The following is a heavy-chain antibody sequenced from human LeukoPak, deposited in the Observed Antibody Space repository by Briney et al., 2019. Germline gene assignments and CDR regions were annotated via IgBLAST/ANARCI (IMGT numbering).Heavy chain of an antibody. Sequence: GGSLRLSCAAPGFTFSSYWMSWVRQAPGKGLEWVSSISSSSSYIYYADSVKGRFTISRDNAKNSLYLQMNSLRAEDTAVYYCARDLGLGSGSYPESDYWGQGTLVTVSS. J-gene: IGHJ4*02. CDR2: ISSSSSYI. CDR1: GFTFSSYW. V-gene: IGHV3-21*04. D-gene: IGHD3-10*01. CDR3: ARDLGLGSGSYPESDY.